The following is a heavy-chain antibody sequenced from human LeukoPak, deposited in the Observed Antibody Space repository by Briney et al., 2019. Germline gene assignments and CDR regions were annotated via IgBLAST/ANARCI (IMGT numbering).Heavy chain of an antibody. CDR1: GGSISSGGYY. CDR2: IYYSGST. D-gene: IGHD6-13*01. Sequence: SETLSLTCTVSGGSISSGGYYWSWIRQHPGKGLEWIGYIYYSGSTYYNPSLKSRVTISVDRSKNQFSLKLSSVTAADTAVYYCARIIGQQLDYWGQGTLVTVSS. J-gene: IGHJ4*02. CDR3: ARIIGQQLDY. V-gene: IGHV4-31*03.